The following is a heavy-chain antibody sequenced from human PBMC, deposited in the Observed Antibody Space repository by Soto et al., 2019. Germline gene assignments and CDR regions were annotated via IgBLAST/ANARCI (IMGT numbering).Heavy chain of an antibody. Sequence: SETLSLTCTVSGGSISSGDYHWSWIRQSPGKGLEWIAYIYYSGGTYYNPSLESRVTISLDTSRDQFSLNLSSVTAADTAVYYCARGTSSGYKRYYFDFWGQGTLVTVSS. V-gene: IGHV4-30-4*01. J-gene: IGHJ4*02. CDR1: GGSISSGDYH. CDR2: IYYSGGT. D-gene: IGHD3-3*01. CDR3: ARGTSSGYKRYYFDF.